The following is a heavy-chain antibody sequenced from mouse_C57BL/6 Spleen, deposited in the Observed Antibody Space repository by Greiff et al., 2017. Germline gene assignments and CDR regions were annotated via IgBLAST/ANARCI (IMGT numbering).Heavy chain of an antibody. CDR1: GFNIKDDY. CDR2: IDPENGDT. CDR3: TTNADGYYLYYAMDY. V-gene: IGHV14-4*01. D-gene: IGHD2-3*01. J-gene: IGHJ4*01. Sequence: EVQLQQSGAELVRPGASVKLSCTASGFNIKDDYMHWVKQRPEQGLEWIGWIDPENGDTEYASKFQGKATITADTSSNTAYLQLSSLTSEDTAVYYCTTNADGYYLYYAMDYWGQGTSVTVSS.